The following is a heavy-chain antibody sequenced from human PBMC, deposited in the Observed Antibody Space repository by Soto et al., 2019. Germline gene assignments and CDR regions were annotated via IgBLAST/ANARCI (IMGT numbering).Heavy chain of an antibody. CDR2: IYYSGST. CDR3: ARNQLVILPVWFDP. V-gene: IGHV4-59*01. J-gene: IGHJ5*02. CDR1: GGSISSYY. Sequence: SETLSLTCTVSGGSISSYYWSWIRQPPGKGLEWIGYIYYSGSTNYNPSLKSRVTISVDTSKNQFSLKLSSVTAADTAVYYCARNQLVILPVWFDPWGQGTLVTVSS. D-gene: IGHD6-6*01.